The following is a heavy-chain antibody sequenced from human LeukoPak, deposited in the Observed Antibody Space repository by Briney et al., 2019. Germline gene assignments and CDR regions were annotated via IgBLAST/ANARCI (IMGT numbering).Heavy chain of an antibody. Sequence: GRSLRLSCAASGFTFSSYGMHWVRQAPGKGLEWVAVISYDGSNKYYADSVKGRFTISRDNAKNSLFLQMHRLRPEDTAVYYCARDSASVGHNDGFDFWGHGTMVTVSS. D-gene: IGHD2-15*01. CDR1: GFTFSSYG. CDR2: ISYDGSNK. CDR3: ARDSASVGHNDGFDF. J-gene: IGHJ3*01. V-gene: IGHV3-30*03.